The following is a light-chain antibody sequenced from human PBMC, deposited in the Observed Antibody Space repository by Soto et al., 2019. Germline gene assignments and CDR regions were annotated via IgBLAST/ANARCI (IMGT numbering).Light chain of an antibody. Sequence: DIQMTQSPSSLSASVGDTVTIACRASQNIINFLNWYQQKPGKAPKLLIYAASSLQSGVPSRFSGSGSGTDFTLSISSLQPEDFATYFCQQSYSIPLTFGGGTKVDIK. CDR3: QQSYSIPLT. CDR2: AAS. V-gene: IGKV1-39*01. CDR1: QNIINF. J-gene: IGKJ4*01.